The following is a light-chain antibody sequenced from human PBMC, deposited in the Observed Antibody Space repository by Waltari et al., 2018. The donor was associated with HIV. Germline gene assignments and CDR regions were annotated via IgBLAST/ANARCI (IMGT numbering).Light chain of an antibody. V-gene: IGLV2-11*01. CDR1: SSDVGNYTY. CDR3: CSYAGSYTWV. CDR2: HVN. Sequence: QSALTQPRSVSGSPGQSVTISCTGTSSDVGNYTYVSWYQQHPGKAPKLMIYHVNKRPSGVPDRFSGSKSGNTASLTISGLQADDEADYYCCSYAGSYTWVFGGGTKLTVL. J-gene: IGLJ3*02.